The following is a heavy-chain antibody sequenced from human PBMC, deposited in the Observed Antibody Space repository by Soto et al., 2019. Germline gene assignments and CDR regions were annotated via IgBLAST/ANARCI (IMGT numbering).Heavy chain of an antibody. CDR3: ARPIYYYYGSGPSAAGAFDI. CDR2: MNPNSGNT. D-gene: IGHD3-10*01. V-gene: IGHV1-8*01. CDR1: GYTFTSYD. Sequence: QVQLVQSGAEVKKPGASVKVSCKASGYTFTSYDINWVRQATGQGLEWMGWMNPNSGNTGYAQKFQGRVTMTRNTSISTAYMELSSLRSEDTAVYYCARPIYYYYGSGPSAAGAFDIWGQGTMVTVSS. J-gene: IGHJ3*02.